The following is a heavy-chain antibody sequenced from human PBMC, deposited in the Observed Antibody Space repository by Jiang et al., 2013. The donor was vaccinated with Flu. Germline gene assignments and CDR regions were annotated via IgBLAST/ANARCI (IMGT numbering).Heavy chain of an antibody. V-gene: IGHV2-5*02. J-gene: IGHJ4*02. D-gene: IGHD3-16*01. CDR2: VYWDDDN. CDR1: GFSLTTRPTG. Sequence: KPTQTLTLTCTFSGFSLTTRPTGVGWIRQPPGKAPECLALVYWDDDNRYSPSLKTRLTVTKDTSNNQVVLTMTNMDPVDTATYFCAHRLDSSGEWNSGTFDYWGQGTLVTVSS. CDR3: AHRLDSSGEWNSGTFDY.